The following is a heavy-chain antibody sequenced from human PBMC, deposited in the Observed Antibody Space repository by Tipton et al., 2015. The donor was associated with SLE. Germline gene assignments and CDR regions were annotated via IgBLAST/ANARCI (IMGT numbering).Heavy chain of an antibody. CDR1: GGSISSSSYY. CDR3: AREICCGSYGSFDI. V-gene: IGHV4-39*07. J-gene: IGHJ3*02. CDR2: IYYSGST. Sequence: TLSLTCTVSGGSISSSSYYWGWIRQPPGKGLEWIGSIYYSGSTYYNPSLKSRVTISVDTSKNQFSLKLSSVTAADTAVYYCAREICCGSYGSFDIWGQGTMVTVSS. D-gene: IGHD1-26*01.